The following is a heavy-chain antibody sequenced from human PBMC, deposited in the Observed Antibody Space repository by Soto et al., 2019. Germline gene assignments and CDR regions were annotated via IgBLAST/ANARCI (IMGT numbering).Heavy chain of an antibody. Sequence: XGTLSLTFAVSGYSISSGYYWCWIRQPPGKGLEWIGSIYHSGSTYYNPSLKSRVTISVDTSKNQFSLKLSSVTAADTAVYYCARGGDYGGNSDAFDIWGQGTMVTVSS. CDR2: IYHSGST. CDR1: GYSISSGYY. J-gene: IGHJ3*02. V-gene: IGHV4-38-2*01. D-gene: IGHD4-17*01. CDR3: ARGGDYGGNSDAFDI.